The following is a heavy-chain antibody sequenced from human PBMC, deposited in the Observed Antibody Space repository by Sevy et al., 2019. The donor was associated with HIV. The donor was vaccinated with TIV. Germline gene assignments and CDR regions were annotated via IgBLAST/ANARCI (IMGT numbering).Heavy chain of an antibody. J-gene: IGHJ5*02. D-gene: IGHD5-12*01. Sequence: SETLSLTCAVYGGSFSGYYWSWIRQPPGKGLEWIGEINHSGSTNYNPSLKSRVTISVDTSKNQFSLKLSSVTAADTAVYYCARDQDGYSGYDSYNWFDPWGQGTLVTVSS. CDR2: INHSGST. CDR3: ARDQDGYSGYDSYNWFDP. CDR1: GGSFSGYY. V-gene: IGHV4-34*01.